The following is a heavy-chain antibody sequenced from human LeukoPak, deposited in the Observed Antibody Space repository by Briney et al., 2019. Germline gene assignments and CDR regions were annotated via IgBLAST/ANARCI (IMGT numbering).Heavy chain of an antibody. J-gene: IGHJ4*02. CDR3: ARVLITGYCSGGSCYSIFDY. CDR1: GGTFSSYA. D-gene: IGHD2-15*01. V-gene: IGHV1-69*13. CDR2: IIPIFGTA. Sequence: SVKVSCKASGGTFSSYAISWVRQAPGQGLEWMGGIIPIFGTANYAQKFQGRVTITADESTSTAYMELSSLRSEDTAVYYCARVLITGYCSGGSCYSIFDYWGQGTLVTVSS.